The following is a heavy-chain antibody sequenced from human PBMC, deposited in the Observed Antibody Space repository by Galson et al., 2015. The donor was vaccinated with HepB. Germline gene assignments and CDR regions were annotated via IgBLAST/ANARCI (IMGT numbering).Heavy chain of an antibody. V-gene: IGHV3-23*01. CDR1: GFTFSASG. Sequence: SLRLSCAASGFTFSASGMAWVHQAPGRGLEWVSNISATGEYTYYADSVKARFSVSRDNSKNTMFLELTSLTVEDSAVYYCAKTRLITTFDSWGQGTLVTVSS. J-gene: IGHJ1*01. CDR2: ISATGEYT. D-gene: IGHD3-3*01. CDR3: AKTRLITTFDS.